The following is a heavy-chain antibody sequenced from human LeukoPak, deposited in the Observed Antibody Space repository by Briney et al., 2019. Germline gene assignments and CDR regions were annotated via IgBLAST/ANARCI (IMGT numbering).Heavy chain of an antibody. CDR3: ARGGWNKFDY. D-gene: IGHD3-22*01. V-gene: IGHV4-38-2*02. Sequence: SETLSLTCIVSGYSISNSYHWGWIRQPPGKGLEWIASIYHSGTTYYNPSLKSRVTISVDTSKNHFSLKLSSVTAADTAVYYCARGGWNKFDYWGQGTLVTVSS. CDR2: IYHSGTT. J-gene: IGHJ4*02. CDR1: GYSISNSYH.